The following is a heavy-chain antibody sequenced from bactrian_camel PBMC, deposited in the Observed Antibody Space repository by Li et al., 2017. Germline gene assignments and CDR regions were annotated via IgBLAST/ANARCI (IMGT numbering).Heavy chain of an antibody. CDR1: GYTESTNS. J-gene: IGHJ6*01. V-gene: IGHV3S53*01. D-gene: IGHD6*01. CDR2: IRSDGRT. CDR3: TRDRGLAVPAGSFDY. Sequence: HVQLVESGGGSVQAGGSLRLSCTRSGYTESTNSMAWFRQAPGKEREAVATIRSDGRTSYADSVEGRFTISRDNAKNTINLELNSLETEDTAMYYCTRDRGLAVPAGSFDYWAQGTQVTVS.